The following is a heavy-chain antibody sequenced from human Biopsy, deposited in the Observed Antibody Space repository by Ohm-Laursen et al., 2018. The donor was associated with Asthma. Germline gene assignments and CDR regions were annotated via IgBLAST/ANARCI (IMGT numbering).Heavy chain of an antibody. Sequence: SLRLSCAASGFSFDDCAMHWVRQAPGKGLEWVSSISWNSGNIDYAASVKGRFTISRDNAKNSLYLQMQSLRPEDTAFYYCAKSADYYDSTDYLDFWGRGTLVTVSS. V-gene: IGHV3-9*01. CDR1: GFSFDDCA. CDR2: ISWNSGNI. J-gene: IGHJ4*01. CDR3: AKSADYYDSTDYLDF. D-gene: IGHD3-22*01.